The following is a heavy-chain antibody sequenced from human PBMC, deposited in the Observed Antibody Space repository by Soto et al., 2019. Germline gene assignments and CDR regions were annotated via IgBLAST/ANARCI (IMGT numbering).Heavy chain of an antibody. D-gene: IGHD3-22*01. CDR2: ISSSSSTI. CDR1: GFTFSSYG. CDR3: ARRSPSSGYFNDAFDI. V-gene: IGHV3-48*02. J-gene: IGHJ3*02. Sequence: GGSLRLSCAASGFTFSSYGMNWVRQAPGKGLEWVSYISSSSSTIYYADSVKGRFTISRDNAKNSLYLQMNSLRDEDTAVYYCARRSPSSGYFNDAFDIWGQGTMVTVSS.